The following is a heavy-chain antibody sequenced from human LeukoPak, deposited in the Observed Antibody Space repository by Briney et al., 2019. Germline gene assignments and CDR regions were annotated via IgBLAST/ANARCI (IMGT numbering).Heavy chain of an antibody. CDR2: IWYDGSNK. CDR1: GFTFSSYG. J-gene: IGHJ4*02. D-gene: IGHD6-13*01. CDR3: AREMIAAAGEIPFDY. V-gene: IGHV3-33*01. Sequence: PGGSLRLSCAASGFTFSSYGMHWVRQAPGKGLEWVAVIWYDGSNKYYADSVKGRFTISRDNAKNSLYLQMNSLRAEDTAVYYCAREMIAAAGEIPFDYWGQGTLVTVSS.